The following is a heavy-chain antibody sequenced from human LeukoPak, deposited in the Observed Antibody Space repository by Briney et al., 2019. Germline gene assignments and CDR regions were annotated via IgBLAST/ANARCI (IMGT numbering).Heavy chain of an antibody. CDR2: SIPILGIA. Sequence: ASVKVSCKASGGTFSSYTISWVRQAPGQGLEWMGRSIPILGIANYAQKFQGRVTITADKSTSTAYMELSSLRPEDTAVYYCARSYGVGAFDIWGQGTMVTVSS. CDR3: ARSYGVGAFDI. CDR1: GGTFSSYT. D-gene: IGHD3-10*01. J-gene: IGHJ3*02. V-gene: IGHV1-69*02.